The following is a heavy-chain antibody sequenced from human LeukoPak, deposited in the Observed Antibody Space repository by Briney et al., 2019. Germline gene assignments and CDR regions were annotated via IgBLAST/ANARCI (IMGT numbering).Heavy chain of an antibody. D-gene: IGHD6-6*01. CDR1: GYTFTGYY. CDR3: ARDASSSSRGWFDP. V-gene: IGHV1-2*02. CDR2: INPNSGGT. Sequence: ASVKVSCKASGYTFTGYYMHWVRQAPGQGLEWMGWINPNSGGTNYAQKFQGRVTMTRDTSISTAYMELSRLRSDDTAVYYCARDASSSSRGWFDPWGQGTLVTVSS. J-gene: IGHJ5*02.